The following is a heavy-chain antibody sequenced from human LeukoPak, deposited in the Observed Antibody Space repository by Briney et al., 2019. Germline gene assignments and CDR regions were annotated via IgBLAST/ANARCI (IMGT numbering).Heavy chain of an antibody. CDR3: AKEIHAFGGFDY. CDR2: IPKSGSHQ. D-gene: IGHD3-10*01. V-gene: IGHV3-30*18. J-gene: IGHJ4*02. CDR1: GFTFSSYG. Sequence: GGALRLSCAVSGFTFSSYGMHWVRQAPGKGLEWVAGIPKSGSHQSHADSVKGRFTISRDNSKNTLFLQMNSLRIEDTAVYYCAKEIHAFGGFDYWGQGTLVTVSS.